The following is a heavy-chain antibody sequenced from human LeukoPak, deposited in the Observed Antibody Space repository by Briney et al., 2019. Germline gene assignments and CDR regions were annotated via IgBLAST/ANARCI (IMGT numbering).Heavy chain of an antibody. J-gene: IGHJ4*02. CDR3: ARRLGIQLWFDY. CDR2: INHSGST. CDR1: GGSFSGYN. Sequence: SETLSLTCAAYGGSFSGYNWSWIRQPPGKGLEWIGEINHSGSTNYNPSLKSRVTISVDTSKNQFSLKLSSVTAADTAVYYCARRLGIQLWFDYWGQGTLVTVSS. D-gene: IGHD5-18*01. V-gene: IGHV4-34*01.